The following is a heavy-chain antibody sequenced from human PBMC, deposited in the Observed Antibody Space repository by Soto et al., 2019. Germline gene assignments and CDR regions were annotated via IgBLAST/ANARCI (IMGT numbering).Heavy chain of an antibody. Sequence: EVQLLESGGGLVQPGGSLRLSCAASGFTFSSYAMSWVRQAPGKGLGWVSAISGSGGSTYYADSVKGRFTITRDNSKNTLYLQMSSLRVEDTAVYYCACLTAALTASGFAYWGQGTLVTVSS. CDR3: ACLTAALTASGFAY. D-gene: IGHD6-25*01. CDR1: GFTFSSYA. CDR2: ISGSGGST. V-gene: IGHV3-23*01. J-gene: IGHJ4*02.